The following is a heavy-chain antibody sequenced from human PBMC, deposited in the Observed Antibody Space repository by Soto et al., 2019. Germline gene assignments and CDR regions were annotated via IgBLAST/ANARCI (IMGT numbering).Heavy chain of an antibody. D-gene: IGHD4-17*01. J-gene: IGHJ4*02. CDR1: GGSMRSSSYY. Sequence: SETLSLTCTVSGGSMRSSSYYWGWIRQPPGKGLEWIGSVYYSGVTYYNPSLKSRVSISVDASRNQFSLKISSVTAADTALYFCARQVTARYADYVFEIWGQGTLVTVSS. V-gene: IGHV4-39*01. CDR3: ARQVTARYADYVFEI. CDR2: VYYSGVT.